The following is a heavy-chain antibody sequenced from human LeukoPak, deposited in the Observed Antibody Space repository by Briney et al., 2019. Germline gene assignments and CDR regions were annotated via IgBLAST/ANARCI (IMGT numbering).Heavy chain of an antibody. D-gene: IGHD3-22*01. CDR1: GGSISSSSYY. V-gene: IGHV4-39*07. CDR3: ARETRITMIVVAITEAYNWFDP. CDR2: IYYSGST. Sequence: SETLSLTSTVSGGSISSSSYYWGWIRQPPGKGLEWIGSIYYSGSTYYNPSLKSRVTISVDTSKNQFSLKLSSVTAADTAVYYCARETRITMIVVAITEAYNWFDPWGQGTLVTVSS. J-gene: IGHJ5*02.